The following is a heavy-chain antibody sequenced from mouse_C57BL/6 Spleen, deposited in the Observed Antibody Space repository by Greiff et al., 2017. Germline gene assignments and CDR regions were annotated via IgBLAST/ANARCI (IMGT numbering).Heavy chain of an antibody. J-gene: IGHJ4*01. V-gene: IGHV1-9*01. CDR1: GYTFTGYW. D-gene: IGHD1-1*01. CDR3: ASDITTVGGAMDY. CDR2: ILPGSGST. Sequence: VQLQESGAELMKPGASVKLSCKATGYTFTGYWIEWVKQRPGHGLEWIGEILPGSGSTNSNEKFKGKATFTADTSSNTAYMQLSSLTTEDSAIYYCASDITTVGGAMDYWGQGTSVTVSS.